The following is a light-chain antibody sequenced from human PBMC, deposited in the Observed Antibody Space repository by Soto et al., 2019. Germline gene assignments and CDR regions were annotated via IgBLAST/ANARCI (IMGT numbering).Light chain of an antibody. V-gene: IGLV2-14*01. Sequence: QSALTQPASVSGSPGQSISISCTGTSSDVGVHNFVSWYQHHPGKAPKVLIYGVTNRPSGVSHRFSGSKSGNTASLTISGLEAEDEDDYYCCSYTTSYTWVFGGGTKVTVL. CDR2: GVT. CDR1: SSDVGVHNF. CDR3: CSYTTSYTWV. J-gene: IGLJ3*02.